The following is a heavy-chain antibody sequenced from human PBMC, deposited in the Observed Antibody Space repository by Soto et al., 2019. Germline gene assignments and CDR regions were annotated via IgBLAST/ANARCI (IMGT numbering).Heavy chain of an antibody. CDR3: TTAFPITIFGDYYYYMDV. CDR1: GFTFSGSA. Sequence: GGSLRLSCAASGFTFSGSAMHWVRQASEKGLEWVGRIRSKANSYATAYAASVKGRFTISRDDSKNTAYLQMNSLKTEDTAVYYCTTAFPITIFGDYYYYMDVWGKGTTVTVSS. CDR2: IRSKANSYAT. J-gene: IGHJ6*03. D-gene: IGHD3-3*01. V-gene: IGHV3-73*01.